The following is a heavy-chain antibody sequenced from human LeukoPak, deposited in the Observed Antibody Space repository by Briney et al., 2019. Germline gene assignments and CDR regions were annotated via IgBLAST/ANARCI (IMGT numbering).Heavy chain of an antibody. J-gene: IGHJ4*02. CDR1: GFNFGDYA. V-gene: IGHV3-49*04. CDR2: IRSKIYGGTP. CDR3: TRDQTPYY. Sequence: GGSPRLSCTTSGFNFGDYAMTWVRQAPGKGLEWVGFIRSKIYGGTPEYAASVKGRFTISRDDSKGVAYLQMNSLKTEDTAVYYCTRDQTPYYWGQGTLVTVAS.